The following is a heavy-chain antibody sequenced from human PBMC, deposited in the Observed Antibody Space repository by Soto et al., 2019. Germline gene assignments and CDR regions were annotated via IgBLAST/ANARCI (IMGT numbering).Heavy chain of an antibody. CDR1: GGSISSYY. V-gene: IGHV4-59*08. D-gene: IGHD1-26*01. J-gene: IGHJ4*02. Sequence: SETLSLTCTVSGGSISSYYWSWIRQPPGKGLEWIGYIYYSGSTNYNPSLKSRVTISVDTSKNQFSLKLSSVTAADTAVYYCAVLGRVGAPYYFDYWGQGTLVTVSS. CDR3: AVLGRVGAPYYFDY. CDR2: IYYSGST.